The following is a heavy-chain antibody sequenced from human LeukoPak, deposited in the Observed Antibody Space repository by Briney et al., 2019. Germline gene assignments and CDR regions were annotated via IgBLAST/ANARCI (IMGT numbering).Heavy chain of an antibody. D-gene: IGHD1-26*01. CDR3: AREVFGATMIDY. CDR2: ITPNSGGT. CDR1: GDILSRHY. J-gene: IGHJ4*02. V-gene: IGHV1-2*02. Sequence: ASVKVSCKASGDILSRHYMHWVRQAPGQGLEWMGWITPNSGGTNYAQKFQGRVTMTRDTAISTAYMELSRLRSDDTAVYYCAREVFGATMIDYWGQGTLVTVSS.